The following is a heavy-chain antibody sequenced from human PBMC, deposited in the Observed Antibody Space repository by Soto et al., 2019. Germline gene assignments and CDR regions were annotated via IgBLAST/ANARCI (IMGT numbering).Heavy chain of an antibody. J-gene: IGHJ6*02. CDR3: ARAHYSSGWYLSPSYYYYGMDV. V-gene: IGHV1-18*01. CDR1: GYTFTSYG. CDR2: IGAYNGNT. D-gene: IGHD6-19*01. Sequence: ASVKVSCKASGYTFTSYGISWVRQAPGQGLEWMGWIGAYNGNTNYAQKLQGRVTMTTDTSTSTAYMELRSLRSDDTAVYYCARAHYSSGWYLSPSYYYYGMDVWGQGTTVTVSS.